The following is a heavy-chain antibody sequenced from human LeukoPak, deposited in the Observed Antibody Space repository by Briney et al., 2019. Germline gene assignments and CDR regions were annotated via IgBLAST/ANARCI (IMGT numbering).Heavy chain of an antibody. CDR2: ISYDGSNK. V-gene: IGHV3-30-3*01. J-gene: IGHJ4*02. D-gene: IGHD3-16*02. CDR3: ARASLMITFGGVIAPPDY. CDR1: GFTFSSYA. Sequence: GRSLRLSCAASGFTFSSYAMHWVRQAPGKGLEWVAVISYDGSNKYYADSVKGRFTISRDNSKNTLYLQMNSLRAEDTAVYYCARASLMITFGGVIAPPDYWGQGTLVTVSS.